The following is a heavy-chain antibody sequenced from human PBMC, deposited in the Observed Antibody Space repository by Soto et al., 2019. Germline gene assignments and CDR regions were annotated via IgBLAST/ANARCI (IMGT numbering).Heavy chain of an antibody. V-gene: IGHV3-21*01. Sequence: GGSLRLSCAASGFTFSSYSMNWVRQAPGKGLEWVSSIDSKSTYIYYADSVKGRFTISRDSATNTLYLQMHSLRAEDTAVYYCARRRGPERDCSVGSCYSRRDAFDIWGQGTMVTVS. D-gene: IGHD2-15*01. CDR2: IDSKSTYI. J-gene: IGHJ3*02. CDR1: GFTFSSYS. CDR3: ARRRGPERDCSVGSCYSRRDAFDI.